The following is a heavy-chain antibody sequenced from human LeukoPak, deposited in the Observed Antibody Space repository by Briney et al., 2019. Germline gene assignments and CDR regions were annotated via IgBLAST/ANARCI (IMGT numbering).Heavy chain of an antibody. J-gene: IGHJ4*02. CDR3: AKADSYGGNSQLFDF. D-gene: IGHD4-23*01. CDR2: IDGSGDNT. Sequence: GGSLRLSCAASGFTFNNYAMHWVRQASGKGLEWVLGIDGSGDNTYYADSVKGRFTISRDNSKDTLTLQMNSLRVEDTAVYFCAKADSYGGNSQLFDFWGQGTLVTVSS. CDR1: GFTFNNYA. V-gene: IGHV3-23*05.